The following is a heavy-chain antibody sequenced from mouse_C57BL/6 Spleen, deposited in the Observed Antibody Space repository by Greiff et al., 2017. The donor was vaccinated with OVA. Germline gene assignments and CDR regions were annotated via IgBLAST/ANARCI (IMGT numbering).Heavy chain of an antibody. CDR3: ARRYYGSSYYFDY. J-gene: IGHJ2*01. V-gene: IGHV5-17*01. D-gene: IGHD1-1*01. Sequence: EVHLVESGGGLVKPGGSLKLSCAASGFTFSDYGMHWVRQAPEKGLEWVAYISSGSSTIYYADTVKGRFTISRDNAKNTLFLQITSLRSEDTAMYYCARRYYGSSYYFDYWGQGTTLTVSS. CDR1: GFTFSDYG. CDR2: ISSGSSTI.